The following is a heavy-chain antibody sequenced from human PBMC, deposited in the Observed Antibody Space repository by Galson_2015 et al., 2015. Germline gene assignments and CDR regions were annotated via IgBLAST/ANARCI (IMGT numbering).Heavy chain of an antibody. CDR2: IRGSSGST. V-gene: IGHV3-21*01. CDR1: GFTFSIYG. Sequence: LRLSCAASGFTFSIYGMNWVRQAPGKGLEWVSFIRGSSGSTYYADSVEGRFTISRDNAKNSLYLLMNSLRAEDTAVYYCARDLDSGSSGPGYWGQGTLVTVSS. J-gene: IGHJ4*02. CDR3: ARDLDSGSSGPGY. D-gene: IGHD6-6*01.